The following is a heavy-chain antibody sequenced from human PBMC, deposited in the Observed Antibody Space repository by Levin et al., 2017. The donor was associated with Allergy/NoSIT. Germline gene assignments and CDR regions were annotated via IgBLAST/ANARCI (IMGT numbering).Heavy chain of an antibody. CDR1: SGSFSGYY. CDR2: INHSGGT. D-gene: IGHD3-10*01. J-gene: IGHJ4*02. Sequence: SETLSLTCAVYSGSFSGYYWSWIRQPPGKGLEWIGEINHSGGTDYNPSLKSRVTISLDTSRNQFSLRLSSVTAADTAVYYCARGRHYYGSENYYKSDRRTQPRRPYYFDNWGQGTLVTVSS. V-gene: IGHV4-34*01. CDR3: ARGRHYYGSENYYKSDRRTQPRRPYYFDN.